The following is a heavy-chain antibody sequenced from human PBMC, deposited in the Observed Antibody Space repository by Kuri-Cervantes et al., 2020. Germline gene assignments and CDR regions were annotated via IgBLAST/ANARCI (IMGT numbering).Heavy chain of an antibody. CDR3: ARGRLVYSSTWYPKYYFDH. J-gene: IGHJ4*02. D-gene: IGHD6-13*01. Sequence: SETLSLICAVSGYSISSGYYWGWIRQPPGKGLEWIGSIYYSGSTYYNPSLKSRVTISVDTSKNQFSLKLNSVTAADTAVYYCARGRLVYSSTWYPKYYFDHWGQGTPVTVSS. CDR1: GYSISSGYY. V-gene: IGHV4-38-2*01. CDR2: IYYSGST.